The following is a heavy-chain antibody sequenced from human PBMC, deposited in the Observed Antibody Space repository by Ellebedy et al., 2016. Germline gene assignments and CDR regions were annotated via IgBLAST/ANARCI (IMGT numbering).Heavy chain of an antibody. CDR1: GFTFSNYY. Sequence: GGSLRLSCAASGFTFSNYYMSWIRQAPGKGLEWVSYISSSGRTTYYADSVKGRFTISRDDSKNTLYLQMNSLRAEDTAVYYCARVDGSSRWYYFDYWGQGTLVTVSS. CDR3: ARVDGSSRWYYFDY. CDR2: ISSSGRTT. D-gene: IGHD6-13*01. V-gene: IGHV3-11*04. J-gene: IGHJ4*02.